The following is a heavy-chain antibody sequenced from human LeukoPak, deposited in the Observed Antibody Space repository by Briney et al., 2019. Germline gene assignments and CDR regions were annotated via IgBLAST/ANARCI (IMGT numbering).Heavy chain of an antibody. V-gene: IGHV3-30-3*01. CDR3: AKDRAITVAGTGLEY. J-gene: IGHJ4*02. CDR2: ISYDGSNE. D-gene: IGHD6-19*01. CDR1: GFSFSDYS. Sequence: GGSLRLSCAASGFSFSDYSMHWVRQAPGKGLEWVAIISYDGSNERYADSVKGRFTISRDNSKNTLYLQMNSLRTEDTAVYFCAKDRAITVAGTGLEYWGQGALVTVSS.